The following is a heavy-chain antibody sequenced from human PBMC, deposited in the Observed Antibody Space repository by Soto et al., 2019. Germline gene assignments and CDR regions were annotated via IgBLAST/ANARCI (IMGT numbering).Heavy chain of an antibody. J-gene: IGHJ4*02. V-gene: IGHV1-46*03. CDR1: GYTFTSYY. Sequence: QVQLVQSGAEVKKPGASVKVSCKASGYTFTSYYIHWVRQAPGHGLEWMGIINPSGGSTSYAQKFQGRVSMTWDTSTSTVYMELSSLRSEDTAVYFCARGLRYFDWSFFDYWGQGTLVTVSS. D-gene: IGHD3-9*01. CDR3: ARGLRYFDWSFFDY. CDR2: INPSGGST.